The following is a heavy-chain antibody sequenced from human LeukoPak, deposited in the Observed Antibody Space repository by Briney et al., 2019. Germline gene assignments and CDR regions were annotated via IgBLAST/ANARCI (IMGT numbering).Heavy chain of an antibody. Sequence: AGETHYADSVKGRFTISRDNSKNTLYLQMNSLRAEDTAVYYCAKDRGIISDYWGQGTLVTVSS. V-gene: IGHV3-23*01. CDR3: AKDRGIISDY. D-gene: IGHD3-10*01. CDR2: AGET. J-gene: IGHJ4*02.